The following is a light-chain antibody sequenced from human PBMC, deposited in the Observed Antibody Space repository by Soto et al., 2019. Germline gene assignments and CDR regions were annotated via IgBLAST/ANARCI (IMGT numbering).Light chain of an antibody. CDR3: QSYDSSLSGSWV. CDR2: GNS. V-gene: IGLV1-40*01. CDR1: SSNIGAGYD. J-gene: IGLJ1*01. Sequence: QSVLTQPPSVSGAPGQRVTISCTGSSSNIGAGYDVHWYQQLPGTAPKLPIYGNSNRPSGVPDRFSGSKSGTSASLAITGLQAEDEADYYCQSYDSSLSGSWVFGTGTKVTVL.